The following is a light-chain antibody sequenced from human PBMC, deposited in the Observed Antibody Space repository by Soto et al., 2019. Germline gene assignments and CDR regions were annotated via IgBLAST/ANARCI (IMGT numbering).Light chain of an antibody. CDR1: QSVLYSSNNKNY. Sequence: DIVMTQSPDSLAVSLGERATINCKSSQSVLYSSNNKNYLGWYQQKVGQPPKLLIYWASTRESGVPDRFSCSGSGTDFTLTISSLQAEDVAVYYCQQYYSKPLTFGGGTKVEIK. CDR3: QQYYSKPLT. CDR2: WAS. J-gene: IGKJ4*01. V-gene: IGKV4-1*01.